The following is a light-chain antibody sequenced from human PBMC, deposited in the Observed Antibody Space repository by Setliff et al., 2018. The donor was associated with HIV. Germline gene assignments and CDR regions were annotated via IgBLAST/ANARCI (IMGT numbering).Light chain of an antibody. V-gene: IGKV3-11*01. Sequence: EIVLTQSPATLSLSPGERATLSCRASQNISTYLAWYQQKPGQAPRLLIYDASNRASGIPARFSGSGSGTDFTLTISSLEPEDFAVYYCQQRKNWPTFGQGTKVDIK. CDR2: DAS. J-gene: IGKJ1*01. CDR3: QQRKNWPT. CDR1: QNISTY.